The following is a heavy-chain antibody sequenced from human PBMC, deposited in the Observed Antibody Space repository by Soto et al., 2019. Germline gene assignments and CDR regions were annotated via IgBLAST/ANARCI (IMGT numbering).Heavy chain of an antibody. CDR2: ISSSGVNT. D-gene: IGHD3-9*01. CDR1: GFTFSNYA. CDR3: ARGGILTADTIDH. J-gene: IGHJ4*02. V-gene: IGHV3-64*01. Sequence: EVQLVESGGGLVQPGGSLRLSCSASGFTFSNYAMHWVRRAPGKGLEYVSGISSSGVNTDYAKSAKGRFTISRDNSRNTLYLHMGSLRAADMDVYFCARGGILTADTIDHWGQATLVAVSS.